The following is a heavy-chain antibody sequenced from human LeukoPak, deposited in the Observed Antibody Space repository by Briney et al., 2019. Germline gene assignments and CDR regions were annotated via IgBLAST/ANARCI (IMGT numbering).Heavy chain of an antibody. CDR3: ASQYWSLFDY. CDR2: IKQDGSEK. Sequence: GGSLRLSCVASVYAFSSYWMSWVRQAPGKGVEWVANIKQDGSEKYYVDSVKGRFTISRDNAKNSLYLQMNSLRAEDTAVYYCASQYWSLFDYWGQGTLVTVSS. V-gene: IGHV3-7*01. D-gene: IGHD3-3*01. CDR1: VYAFSSYW. J-gene: IGHJ4*02.